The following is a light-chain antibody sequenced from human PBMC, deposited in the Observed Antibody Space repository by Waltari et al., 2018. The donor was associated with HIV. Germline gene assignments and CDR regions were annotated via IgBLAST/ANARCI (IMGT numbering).Light chain of an antibody. CDR3: CSYAGSDTLV. CDR1: SSNVGTYNL. J-gene: IGLJ3*02. Sequence: HSALTQPASVSGSPGQSITISCSGTSSNVGTYNLVSWYQQHPGKAPQRLIYEVKRRRSGLSDRFSGSKSGNTASLTVSGLQAEDEAIYYCCSYAGSDTLVFGGGTSLTIL. CDR2: EVK. V-gene: IGLV2-23*02.